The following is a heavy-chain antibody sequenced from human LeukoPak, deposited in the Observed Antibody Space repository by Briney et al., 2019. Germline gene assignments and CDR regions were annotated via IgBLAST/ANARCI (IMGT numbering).Heavy chain of an antibody. CDR1: GYSISSGYY. CDR2: IYHSGST. J-gene: IGHJ4*02. D-gene: IGHD2-2*01. V-gene: IGHV4-38-2*02. Sequence: SGTLSLTCTVSGYSISSGYYWGWIRQPPGKGLEWIGSIYHSGSTYYNPSLKSRVTISVDTSKNQFSLKLSSVTAADTAVYYCARDGHQLPSWGQGTLVTVSS. CDR3: ARDGHQLPS.